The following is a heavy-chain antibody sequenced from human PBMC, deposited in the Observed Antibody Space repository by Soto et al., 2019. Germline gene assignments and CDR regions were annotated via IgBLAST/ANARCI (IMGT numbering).Heavy chain of an antibody. J-gene: IGHJ4*02. D-gene: IGHD2-21*01. Sequence: GGSLRLSCAASGFSFSSYAMHGVRQGPGKGLEWVAGVFNDGRDRYHADSVKGRFTISRYNSKNTPYLLMNSLRMEDTAVYYCAKERKSVADYYFDYGGQGTLVTVSS. CDR1: GFSFSSYA. CDR2: VFNDGRDR. CDR3: AKERKSVADYYFDY. V-gene: IGHV3-30*18.